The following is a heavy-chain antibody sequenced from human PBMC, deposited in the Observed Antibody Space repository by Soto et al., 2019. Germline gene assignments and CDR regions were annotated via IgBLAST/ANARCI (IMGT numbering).Heavy chain of an antibody. D-gene: IGHD6-13*01. V-gene: IGHV4-61*01. CDR1: GGSVSTTSYY. CDR3: ARDQYSSTWPPRDAFDI. CDR2: IYYSGST. J-gene: IGHJ3*02. Sequence: PSETLSLTCAVSGGSVSTTSYYWSWIRQPPGKGLEWIGYIYYSGSTNYNPSLKSRLTISVDTSKNQFSLSLSSVTAADTAVYYCARDQYSSTWPPRDAFDIWGQGTMVTVS.